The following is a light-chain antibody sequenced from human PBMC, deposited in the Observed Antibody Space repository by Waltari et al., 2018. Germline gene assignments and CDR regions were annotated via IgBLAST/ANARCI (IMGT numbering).Light chain of an antibody. V-gene: IGKV1-13*02. CDR1: QDLDNW. CDR2: GAS. CDR3: QQLHSYPRA. Sequence: AIQVTQSPSSLSASVGDRVTIPCRASQDLDNWLAWYQQKPGKAPNLLIYGASVLESGVPSRFSGSGSGTDFTLTISSLQPEDFATYYCQQLHSYPRAFGGGTKVESK. J-gene: IGKJ4*01.